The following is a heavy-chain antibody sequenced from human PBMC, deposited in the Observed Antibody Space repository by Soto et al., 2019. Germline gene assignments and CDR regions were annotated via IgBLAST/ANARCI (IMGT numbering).Heavy chain of an antibody. CDR1: GGSISSGGYY. CDR3: ARVYCSGGSCYEFDY. V-gene: IGHV4-31*03. D-gene: IGHD2-15*01. CDR2: IYYSGST. Sequence: SETLSLTCTVSGGSISSGGYYWSWIRQHPGKGLEWIGYIYYSGSTYYNPSLKSRVTISVDTSKNQFSLKLSSVTAADTAVYYCARVYCSGGSCYEFDYWGQGTQVTVSS. J-gene: IGHJ4*02.